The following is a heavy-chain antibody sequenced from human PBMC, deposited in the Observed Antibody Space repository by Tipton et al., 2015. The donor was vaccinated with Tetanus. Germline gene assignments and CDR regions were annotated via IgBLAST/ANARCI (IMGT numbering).Heavy chain of an antibody. CDR1: GFSFSTFW. D-gene: IGHD3-3*01. V-gene: IGHV3-7*01. Sequence: SLRFSCEGSGFSFSTFWMTWVRQAPGKGLEWVANIKEDGSETYYVDSVKGRFTISRDNAKNLLFLQMNSLRVEDSGVYYCARDVYASWSGYYNSWGQGTLVTVSS. CDR2: IKEDGSET. CDR3: ARDVYASWSGYYNS. J-gene: IGHJ4*02.